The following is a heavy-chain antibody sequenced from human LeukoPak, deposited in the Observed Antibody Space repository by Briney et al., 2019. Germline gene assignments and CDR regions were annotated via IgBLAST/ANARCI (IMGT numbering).Heavy chain of an antibody. CDR3: ARGRRCSSTSCYKYGFDP. D-gene: IGHD2-2*02. CDR1: GGSFSGYY. J-gene: IGHJ5*02. V-gene: IGHV4-34*01. CDR2: INHSGST. Sequence: KSSETLSLTCAVYGGSFSGYYWSWIRQPPGKGLEWIGEINHSGSTNYNPSLKSRVTISVDTSKNQFSLKLSSVTAADTAVYYCARGRRCSSTSCYKYGFDPWGQGTLVTVSS.